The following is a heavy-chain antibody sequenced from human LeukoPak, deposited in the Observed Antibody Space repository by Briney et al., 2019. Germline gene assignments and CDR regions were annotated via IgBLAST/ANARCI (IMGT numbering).Heavy chain of an antibody. CDR1: GFTFSDYS. J-gene: IGHJ6*02. V-gene: IGHV3-48*02. Sequence: GGSLRLSCAASGFTFSDYSMNWVRQAPGRGLEWVSYISSTSSSSIYYADSVKGRFTISRDNAKNSLYLQMNSLRDEDTAVYYCARELTMAVWGQGTTVTVSS. CDR3: ARELTMAV. CDR2: ISSTSSSSI.